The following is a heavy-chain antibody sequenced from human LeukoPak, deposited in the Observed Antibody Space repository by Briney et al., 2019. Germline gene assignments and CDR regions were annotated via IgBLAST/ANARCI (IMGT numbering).Heavy chain of an antibody. V-gene: IGHV3-23*01. J-gene: IGHJ4*02. Sequence: GESLKISCKGSGYSFTSYWIAWVRQAPGKGLEWVSGISSSGDRTYYADSVKGRFTISKDNSKNTLYLQMNSLRAEDTAVYYCAKDHKGNYYYGSGSYYEYWGQGTLVTVSS. CDR1: GYSFTSYW. CDR2: ISSSGDRT. D-gene: IGHD3-10*01. CDR3: AKDHKGNYYYGSGSYYEY.